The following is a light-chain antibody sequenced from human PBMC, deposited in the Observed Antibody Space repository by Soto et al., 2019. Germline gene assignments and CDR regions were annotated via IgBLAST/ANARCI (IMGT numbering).Light chain of an antibody. CDR3: QQYNSYSRT. V-gene: IGKV1-5*01. J-gene: IGKJ1*01. CDR1: QSSSSW. CDR2: DAS. Sequence: IQMTQSPSTLSASVGDRVTITSQASQSSSSWLAWYQQKPGKAPKLLIYDASSLESGVPSRFSGSGSGTEFTLTISSLQPDDFATYYCQQYNSYSRTFGQGTKVDIK.